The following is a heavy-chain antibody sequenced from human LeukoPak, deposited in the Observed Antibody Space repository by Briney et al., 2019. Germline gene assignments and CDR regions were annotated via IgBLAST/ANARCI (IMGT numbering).Heavy chain of an antibody. CDR3: ARDLSKYDFWSGYDYYYYYMDV. Sequence: GGSLRLSCAASGFTFSDYYMSWIRQAPGKGLEWVSYISSSGSTIYYADSVKGRFTISRDNAKNSLYLQMNSLRAEDTAVYYRARDLSKYDFWSGYDYYYYYMDVWGKGTTVTVSS. CDR2: ISSSGSTI. CDR1: GFTFSDYY. D-gene: IGHD3-3*01. V-gene: IGHV3-11*04. J-gene: IGHJ6*03.